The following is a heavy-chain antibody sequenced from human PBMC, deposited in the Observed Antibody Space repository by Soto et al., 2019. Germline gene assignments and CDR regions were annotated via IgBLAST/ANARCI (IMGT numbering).Heavy chain of an antibody. Sequence: GGSLRLSCAASGFTFSSYGMHWVRQAPGKGLEWVAVISYDGSNKYYADSVKGRFTISRDNSKNTLYLQMNSLRAEDTAVYYCAEDLYTMVRGVPIGYYYYGMDVWGQGTTVTVSS. CDR2: ISYDGSNK. CDR3: AEDLYTMVRGVPIGYYYYGMDV. V-gene: IGHV3-30*18. D-gene: IGHD3-10*01. CDR1: GFTFSSYG. J-gene: IGHJ6*02.